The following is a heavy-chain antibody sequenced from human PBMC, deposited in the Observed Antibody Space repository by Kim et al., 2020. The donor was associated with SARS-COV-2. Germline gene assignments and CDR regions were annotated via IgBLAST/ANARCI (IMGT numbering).Heavy chain of an antibody. Sequence: GGSLRLSCAASGFTFSSYEMNWVRQAPGKGLEWVSYISSSGSTIYYADSVKGRFTISRDNAKNSLYLQMNSLRAEDTAVYYCARVHSSGYFDYWGQGTLVTVSS. V-gene: IGHV3-48*03. J-gene: IGHJ4*02. D-gene: IGHD3-22*01. CDR3: ARVHSSGYFDY. CDR2: ISSSGSTI. CDR1: GFTFSSYE.